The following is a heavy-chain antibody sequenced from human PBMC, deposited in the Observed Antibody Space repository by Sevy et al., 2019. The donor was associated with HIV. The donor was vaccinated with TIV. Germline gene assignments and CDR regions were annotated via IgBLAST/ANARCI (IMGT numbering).Heavy chain of an antibody. D-gene: IGHD1-7*01. CDR2: ISGSGVTT. CDR3: TKSKNYLDAFDI. J-gene: IGHJ3*02. V-gene: IGHV3-23*01. CDR1: GFTFNSYA. Sequence: GGPLRLSCAASGFTFNSYAMNWVRQAPGKGLEWVSTISGSGVTTYHADSVKGRFTISRDNSKNMLYLQMNSLRAEDTVVYYCTKSKNYLDAFDIWGQGTKVTVSS.